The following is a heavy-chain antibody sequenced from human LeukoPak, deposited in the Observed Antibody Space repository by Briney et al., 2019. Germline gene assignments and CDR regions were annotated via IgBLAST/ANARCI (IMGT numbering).Heavy chain of an antibody. Sequence: LETLSLTCTVSGGSISSDYWSWIRQPPGKGLEGIGYIYYSGRTNYNPSLMSRVTISGDTSKTQISLKLSSVTAADTAVYYCARVYSSSPVYYYYYMDVWGKGTTVTVSS. CDR1: GGSISSDY. J-gene: IGHJ6*03. CDR3: ARVYSSSPVYYYYYMDV. D-gene: IGHD6-6*01. V-gene: IGHV4-59*01. CDR2: IYYSGRT.